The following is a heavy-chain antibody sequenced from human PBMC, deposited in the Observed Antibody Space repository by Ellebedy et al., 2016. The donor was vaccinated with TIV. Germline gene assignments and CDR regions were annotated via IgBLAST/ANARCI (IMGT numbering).Heavy chain of an antibody. CDR1: GFTFDDHA. Sequence: PGGSLRLSCAASGFTFDDHAMHWVRQAPGKGLEWVSSISWNSGSMGYADSVKGRFTISRDNAKNSLYLQMNSLRAEDTALYYCAKEGDYTGYFDYWGQGTLVTVSS. J-gene: IGHJ4*02. CDR2: ISWNSGSM. CDR3: AKEGDYTGYFDY. D-gene: IGHD4-17*01. V-gene: IGHV3-9*01.